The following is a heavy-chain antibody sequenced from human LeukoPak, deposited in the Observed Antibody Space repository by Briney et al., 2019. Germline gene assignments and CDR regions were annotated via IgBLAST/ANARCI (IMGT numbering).Heavy chain of an antibody. CDR2: IYYSGST. Sequence: SETLSLTCTVSGGFISSYYWSWLRQPPGKGLEWIGYIYYSGSTNYNPSLKSRVTISVDTSKNHFSLKLSSVTAADTAVYYCARHLAGGSHGAFDIWGQGTMVTVSS. CDR1: GGFISSYY. J-gene: IGHJ3*02. D-gene: IGHD2-15*01. CDR3: ARHLAGGSHGAFDI. V-gene: IGHV4-59*08.